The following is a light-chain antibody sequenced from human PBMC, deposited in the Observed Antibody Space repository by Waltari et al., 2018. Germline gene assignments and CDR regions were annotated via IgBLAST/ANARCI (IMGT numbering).Light chain of an antibody. CDR1: RRYRTYK. CDR2: VGTGGIVG. V-gene: IGLV9-49*03. Sequence: ELTQPPSASASLGAPVPPTCTLRRRYRTYKVVRYQQSPRKGPRFVMRVGTGGIVGSKGDGIPDRFSVLGSGLNRYLTIKNIQEEDESDYHCGADHGSGSSFVYVFGTGTKVTVL. J-gene: IGLJ1*01. CDR3: GADHGSGSSFVYV.